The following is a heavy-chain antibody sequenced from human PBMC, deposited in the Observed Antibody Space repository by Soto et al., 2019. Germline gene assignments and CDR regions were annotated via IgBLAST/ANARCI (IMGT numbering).Heavy chain of an antibody. D-gene: IGHD1-20*01. CDR3: ATGTTYKIDY. CDR1: GFTFSSFG. V-gene: IGHV3-33*01. CDR2: IWYDGSKK. Sequence: PGVSLRLSCAASGFTFSSFGLHWVRQAPGKGLEWVAVIWYDGSKKYHADSVKGRFTISRDNSKNTLYLQMNSLRVEDTAVYYCATGTTYKIDYWGQGTLVTVSS. J-gene: IGHJ4*02.